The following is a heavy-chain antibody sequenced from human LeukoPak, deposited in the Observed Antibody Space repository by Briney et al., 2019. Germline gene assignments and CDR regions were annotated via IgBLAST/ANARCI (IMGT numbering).Heavy chain of an antibody. V-gene: IGHV3-20*04. CDR3: ATTYYYGSGSIH. CDR1: GFTFDDYG. D-gene: IGHD3-10*01. J-gene: IGHJ4*02. CDR2: INWNGGST. Sequence: GGSLRLSCAASGFTFDDYGMSWVRQAPGKGLEWVSGINWNGGSTGYADFVKGRFTISRDNAKNSLYLQMNSLRAEDTALYYCATTYYYGSGSIHWGQGTLVTVSS.